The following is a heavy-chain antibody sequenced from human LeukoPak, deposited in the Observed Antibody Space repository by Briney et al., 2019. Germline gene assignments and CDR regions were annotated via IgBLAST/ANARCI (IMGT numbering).Heavy chain of an antibody. CDR1: GGTFSSYA. J-gene: IGHJ4*02. CDR3: ARPRAFGGYDFYA. CDR2: IIPIFGTA. Sequence: SVNVSCKASGGTFSSYAISWVRQAPGQGLEWMGGIIPIFGTANYAQKFQGRVRLTAHESTSTAYMELGSLRSEDAGVYYCARPRAFGGYDFYAGGQETLVTVSS. D-gene: IGHD5-12*01. V-gene: IGHV1-69*01.